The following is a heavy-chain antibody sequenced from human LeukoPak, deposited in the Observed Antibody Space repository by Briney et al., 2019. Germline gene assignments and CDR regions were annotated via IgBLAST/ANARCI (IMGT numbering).Heavy chain of an antibody. J-gene: IGHJ4*02. CDR1: GFTFSDYY. D-gene: IGHD1-26*01. Sequence: GGSLRLSCAASGFTFSDYYMSWIRQAPGKGLEWVSYMSSSGISIFYADSVKGRFTISRDNAKNSLYLQMNSLRAEDTVVYYCARDRDRYGGSYSFDYWGQGTLVTVSS. V-gene: IGHV3-11*01. CDR3: ARDRDRYGGSYSFDY. CDR2: MSSSGISI.